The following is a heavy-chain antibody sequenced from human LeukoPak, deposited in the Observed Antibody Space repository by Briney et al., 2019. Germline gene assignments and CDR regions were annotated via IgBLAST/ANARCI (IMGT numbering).Heavy chain of an antibody. Sequence: GRSLRLSCAASGFTFSNYAMYWVRQAPGKGLEWVAVISYDENNKYYTDSVKGRFTISRDNSKNTLYLQMNSLRAEDTAVYYCARSQWSDYWGQGTLVTVPS. J-gene: IGHJ4*02. CDR1: GFTFSNYA. D-gene: IGHD2-8*01. CDR2: ISYDENNK. V-gene: IGHV3-30-3*01. CDR3: ARSQWSDY.